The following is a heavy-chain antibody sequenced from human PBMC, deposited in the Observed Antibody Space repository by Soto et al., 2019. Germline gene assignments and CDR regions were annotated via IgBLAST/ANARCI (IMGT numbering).Heavy chain of an antibody. CDR1: GGTFSSYA. CDR2: IIPIFGTA. D-gene: IGHD6-13*01. Sequence: SVKVSCKASGGTFSSYAISWVRQAPGQGLEWMGGIIPIFGTANYAQKFQGRVTITADESTSTAYMELSSLRSEDTAVYYCARARGRIAAPLDYWGQGTLVTVSS. CDR3: ARARGRIAAPLDY. J-gene: IGHJ4*02. V-gene: IGHV1-69*13.